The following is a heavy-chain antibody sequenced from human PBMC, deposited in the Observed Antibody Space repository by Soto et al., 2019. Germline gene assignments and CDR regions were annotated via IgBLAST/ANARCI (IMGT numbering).Heavy chain of an antibody. D-gene: IGHD6-13*01. CDR3: ARVPASLKAYSSSWQFDY. J-gene: IGHJ4*02. CDR1: GGSISSSNW. CDR2: IYHSGST. V-gene: IGHV4-4*02. Sequence: QVQLQESGPGLVKPSGTLSLTCAVSGGSISSSNWWSWVRQPPGKGLEWIGEIYHSGSTNYNPSLKSRVTISVDKSKNQFSLKLSSVTAADTAVYYCARVPASLKAYSSSWQFDYWGQGTLVTVSS.